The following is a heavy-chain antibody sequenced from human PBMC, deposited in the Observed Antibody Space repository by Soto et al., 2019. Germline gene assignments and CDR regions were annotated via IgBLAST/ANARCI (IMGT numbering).Heavy chain of an antibody. CDR1: GFTFSSYG. J-gene: IGHJ6*02. CDR3: ARDLTGYDYGVYYYYGMDV. V-gene: IGHV3-33*01. D-gene: IGHD5-12*01. Sequence: QVQLVESGGGVVQPGRSLRLSCAASGFTFSSYGMHWVRQAPGKGLEWVAVIWYDGSNKYYADSVKGRFTISRDNSKNTLYLQMNSLRAEDTAVYYCARDLTGYDYGVYYYYGMDVWGQGTTVTVSS. CDR2: IWYDGSNK.